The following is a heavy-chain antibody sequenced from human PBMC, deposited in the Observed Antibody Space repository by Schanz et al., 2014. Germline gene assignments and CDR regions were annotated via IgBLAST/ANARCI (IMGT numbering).Heavy chain of an antibody. Sequence: QVQLVQSGAEVKKPGASVKVSCKPSGYTFTSYDISWVRQATGQGLEWMGWMNPDSGNTGYEKRLRGRVIMTRDTPISTAYMELSSLRSEDTAVYYCARAIRNQLLSDNWGQGTLVTVSS. V-gene: IGHV1-8*01. J-gene: IGHJ4*02. CDR2: MNPDSGNT. CDR3: ARAIRNQLLSDN. D-gene: IGHD2-2*01. CDR1: GYTFTSYD.